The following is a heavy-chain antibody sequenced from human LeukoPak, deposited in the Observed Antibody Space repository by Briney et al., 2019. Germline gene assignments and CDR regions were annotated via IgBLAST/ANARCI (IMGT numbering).Heavy chain of an antibody. CDR1: GYTFTGYY. CDR2: INPNSGGT. D-gene: IGHD4-11*01. CDR3: ARDPRYSNYVYYYYYGMDV. V-gene: IGHV1-2*02. Sequence: GGPVKLSCKAAGYTFTGYYMHWVRRAPGQGLEGMGWINPNSGGTNYAQKFQRRVTMTRDTSISTAYMELSRLRSDDTAVYYCARDPRYSNYVYYYYYGMDVWGQGTTVTVSS. J-gene: IGHJ6*02.